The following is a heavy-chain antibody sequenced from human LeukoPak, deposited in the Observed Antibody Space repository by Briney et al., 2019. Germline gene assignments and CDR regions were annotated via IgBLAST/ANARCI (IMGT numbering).Heavy chain of an antibody. D-gene: IGHD6-19*01. CDR1: EYIFTDYY. CDR3: ARGGPSRGTGFYYFEY. Sequence: GASVKVSCKASEYIFTDYYIHWVRQAPGQGLEWMGWINPNSGGTNYAQKFQGWVAMTRDTSISTAYMELSRLRGDDTAVYFCARGGPSRGTGFYYFEYWGHGTLVTVSP. V-gene: IGHV1-2*04. J-gene: IGHJ4*01. CDR2: INPNSGGT.